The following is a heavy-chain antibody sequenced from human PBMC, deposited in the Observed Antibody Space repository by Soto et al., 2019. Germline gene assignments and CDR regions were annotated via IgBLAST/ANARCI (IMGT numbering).Heavy chain of an antibody. V-gene: IGHV1-18*01. D-gene: IGHD3-16*01. CDR2: ISAYNGNT. CDR3: ARDVGGGSVPSYYYMDV. CDR1: GYTFTSYG. J-gene: IGHJ6*03. Sequence: QVPLVQSGAEVKKPGASVKVSCKASGYTFTSYGISWVRQAPGQGLEWMGWISAYNGNTNYAQKLQGRVTMTTDTSTSTAYMELRSLRSDDTAVYYCARDVGGGSVPSYYYMDVWGKGTTVTVSS.